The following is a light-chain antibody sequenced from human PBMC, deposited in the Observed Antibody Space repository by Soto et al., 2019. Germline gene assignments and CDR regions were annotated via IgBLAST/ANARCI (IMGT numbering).Light chain of an antibody. CDR3: QQANTFPLT. V-gene: IGKV1-12*01. CDR2: TAS. J-gene: IGKJ4*01. CDR1: QGVTRW. Sequence: DIQLTQSTSSVSASIGDRVTMTCRASQGVTRWLAWYQQKPGRAPKLLIYTASSLQTGVPSRFSASGFGTDFTLTISSLQPEDFATYNCQQANTFPLTFGGGTKVDIK.